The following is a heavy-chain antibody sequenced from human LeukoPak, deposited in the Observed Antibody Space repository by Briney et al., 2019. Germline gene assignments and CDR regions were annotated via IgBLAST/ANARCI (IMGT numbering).Heavy chain of an antibody. J-gene: IGHJ5*02. CDR1: EFSVGSNY. CDR2: ISGSSGTI. V-gene: IGHV3-48*01. CDR3: ARPLKYYYGSETYFWFDP. Sequence: GGSLRLSCAASEFSVGSNYMTWVRQAPGKGLEWVSYISGSSGTIYYADSVKGRFTVSRDNAKNSLYLQMNSLRAEDAAVYYCARPLKYYYGSETYFWFDPWGQGTLVTVSS. D-gene: IGHD3-10*01.